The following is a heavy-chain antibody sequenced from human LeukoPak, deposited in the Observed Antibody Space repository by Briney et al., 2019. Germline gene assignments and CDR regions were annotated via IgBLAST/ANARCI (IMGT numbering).Heavy chain of an antibody. CDR1: GGSISSGGYS. D-gene: IGHD2-21*02. CDR3: ARAPGCGRDCHPNYWYFDL. Sequence: SQTLSLTCAVSGGSISSGGYSWSWIRQPPGKGLEWIGYIYHSGSTYYNPSLKSRVAISVDRSKNQFSLKLSSVTAADTAVYYCARAPGCGRDCHPNYWYFDLWGRGTLVTVSS. CDR2: IYHSGST. J-gene: IGHJ2*01. V-gene: IGHV4-30-2*01.